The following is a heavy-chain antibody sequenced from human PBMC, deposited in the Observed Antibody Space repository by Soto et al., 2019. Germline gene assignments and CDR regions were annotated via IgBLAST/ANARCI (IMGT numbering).Heavy chain of an antibody. D-gene: IGHD3-10*01. J-gene: IGHJ4*02. CDR2: ISYDGSNK. CDR1: GFTFSSYA. CDR3: ARGAGRNYYGSGSDRKYFDY. Sequence: GGSLRLSCAASGFTFSSYAMHWVRQAPGKGLEWVAVISYDGSNKYYADSVKGRFTISRDNSKNTLYLQMNSLRAEDTAVYYCARGAGRNYYGSGSDRKYFDYWGQGTLVTVSS. V-gene: IGHV3-30-3*01.